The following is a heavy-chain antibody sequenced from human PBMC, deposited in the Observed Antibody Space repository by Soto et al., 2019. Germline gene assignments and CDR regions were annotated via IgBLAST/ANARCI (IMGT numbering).Heavy chain of an antibody. Sequence: SVRNAWMNWVRQAPGKGLEWVGRIKSKTDGGTTDYAAPVKGRFTISRDDSKNTLYLQMNSLKTEDTAVYYCTTVDITMIGSIWGQGTMVTVSS. CDR2: IKSKTDGGTT. J-gene: IGHJ3*02. CDR1: SVRNAW. CDR3: TTVDITMIGSI. D-gene: IGHD3-22*01. V-gene: IGHV3-15*07.